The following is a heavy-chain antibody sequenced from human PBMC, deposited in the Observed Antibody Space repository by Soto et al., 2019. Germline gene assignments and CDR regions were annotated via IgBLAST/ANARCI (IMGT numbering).Heavy chain of an antibody. V-gene: IGHV3-33*01. CDR3: ARDGGSAVAGPLDH. J-gene: IGHJ4*02. D-gene: IGHD6-19*01. Sequence: GGSLRLSCATSGFNFSLNAMHWVRHAPGKGLEWVALIWHDGSNAYYKDSVKGRFTISRDNSKETVYLQINSLRADDTAVYYCARDGGSAVAGPLDHWGQGILVTVSS. CDR1: GFNFSLNA. CDR2: IWHDGSNA.